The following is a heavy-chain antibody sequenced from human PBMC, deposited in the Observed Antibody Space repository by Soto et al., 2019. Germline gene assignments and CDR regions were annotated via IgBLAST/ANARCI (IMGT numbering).Heavy chain of an antibody. CDR2: ISAYNGNT. CDR3: GRPNYYDSSGRKYYFDF. CDR1: GYTFTSYG. V-gene: IGHV1-18*01. D-gene: IGHD3-22*01. Sequence: QVQLVQSGAEVKKPGASVKVSCKASGYTFTSYGISWVRQAPGQGLEWMGWISAYNGNTNYAQKLQGRVTKTTDTTTSKAYMELRSLRSDDTGVYYCGRPNYYDSSGRKYYFDFWGQGTLGPGSS. J-gene: IGHJ4*02.